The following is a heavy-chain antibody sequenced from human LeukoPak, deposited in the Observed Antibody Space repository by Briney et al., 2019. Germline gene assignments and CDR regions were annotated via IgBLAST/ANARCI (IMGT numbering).Heavy chain of an antibody. D-gene: IGHD6-19*01. CDR1: GFTFSTSG. J-gene: IGHJ4*02. V-gene: IGHV3-48*01. CDR3: ARDKWLVPFDY. Sequence: GGSLRLSCAASGFTFSTSGMNWVRQAPGKGLEWVSYIGSTTSPIYYADSVKGRFTISRDNAKNSLFLQMNSLRVEDTAVYYCARDKWLVPFDYWGQGTLVTVSS. CDR2: IGSTTSPI.